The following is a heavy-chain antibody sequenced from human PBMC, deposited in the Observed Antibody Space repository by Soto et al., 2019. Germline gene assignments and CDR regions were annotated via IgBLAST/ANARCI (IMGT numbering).Heavy chain of an antibody. D-gene: IGHD2-2*01. Sequence: GGSLRLSCAASGFTFSSSAMSWVSQAPGKGLEWVSAISGSGGSTYYADSVKGRLTLSRVNSKNTLHLQMNSLRAEVTAVYYCAKDGVPAAIGDYSFYSTDVWGKGTSVTVSS. CDR3: AKDGVPAAIGDYSFYSTDV. CDR1: GFTFSSSA. J-gene: IGHJ6*03. V-gene: IGHV3-23*01. CDR2: ISGSGGST.